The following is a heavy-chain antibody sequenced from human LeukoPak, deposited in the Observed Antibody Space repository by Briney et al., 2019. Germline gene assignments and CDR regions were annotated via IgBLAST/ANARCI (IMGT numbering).Heavy chain of an antibody. V-gene: IGHV3-23*01. D-gene: IGHD3-22*01. Sequence: GGSLRVSCGSWIFTFNIYSMSWVRQAPGKGLEWVSSITSSGDATFYADSVKDRFTISRDNSKNMLYLQMSRLRAEDTAVYYCAKDRPNYHESNGHYYRPNGDYWGQGTLVTVSS. J-gene: IGHJ4*02. CDR2: ITSSGDAT. CDR3: AKDRPNYHESNGHYYRPNGDY. CDR1: IFTFNIYS.